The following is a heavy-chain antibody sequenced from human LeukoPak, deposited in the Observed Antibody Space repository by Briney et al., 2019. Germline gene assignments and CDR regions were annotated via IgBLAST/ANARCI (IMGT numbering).Heavy chain of an antibody. D-gene: IGHD2-15*01. J-gene: IGHJ4*02. V-gene: IGHV1-8*03. CDR3: ARTTSFTASCYDY. CDR1: GYTFTNYH. CDR2: MNPNNGDS. Sequence: ASVPVSCKASGYTFTNYHINWVRQATGQGLEWMGWMNPNNGDSGYAQKFQGRVTITRDTSISTSYMELRSLRSDDTAVYFCARTTSFTASCYDYWGQGTLVPVSS.